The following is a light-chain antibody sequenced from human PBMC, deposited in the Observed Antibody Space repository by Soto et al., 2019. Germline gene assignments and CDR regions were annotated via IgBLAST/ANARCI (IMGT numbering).Light chain of an antibody. Sequence: QSALTQPASVSGSPGRSITISCTGTSSDVGGYKYVSWHQLHPGKAPKLIIYEVSNRPSGVSNRFSGSKSGNTASLTISGLQAEDEADYYCSSYSRSSAYVLGTGKKVTV. J-gene: IGLJ1*01. V-gene: IGLV2-14*01. CDR1: SSDVGGYKY. CDR2: EVS. CDR3: SSYSRSSAYV.